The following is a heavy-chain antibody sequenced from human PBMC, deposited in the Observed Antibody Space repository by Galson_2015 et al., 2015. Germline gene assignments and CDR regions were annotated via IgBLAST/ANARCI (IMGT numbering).Heavy chain of an antibody. V-gene: IGHV1-2*06. CDR2: INPNSGGT. Sequence: SVKVSCKASGYTFTGYYMHRVRQAPGQGLEWMGRINPNSGGTNYAQKFQGRVTMTRDTSISTAYMELSRLKSDDTAVYYCARGYCSSTSCSFVDVWGKGTTVTVSS. CDR3: ARGYCSSTSCSFVDV. D-gene: IGHD2-2*01. J-gene: IGHJ6*04. CDR1: GYTFTGYY.